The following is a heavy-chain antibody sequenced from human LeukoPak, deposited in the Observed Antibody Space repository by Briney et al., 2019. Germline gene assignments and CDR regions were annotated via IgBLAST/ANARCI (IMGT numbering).Heavy chain of an antibody. CDR2: ISGSGGSS. D-gene: IGHD2-15*01. V-gene: IGHV3-23*01. Sequence: PGVSLRLSCAASGFTFSSYGMSWVREAPGKRLEWVSHISGSGGSSYYADSVKGRFTISRDNSKNTLYVQMNSLRAEDTAVYHCAILLGYCSSGSCLNVWGQGTTVTVSS. CDR3: AILLGYCSSGSCLNV. J-gene: IGHJ6*02. CDR1: GFTFSSYG.